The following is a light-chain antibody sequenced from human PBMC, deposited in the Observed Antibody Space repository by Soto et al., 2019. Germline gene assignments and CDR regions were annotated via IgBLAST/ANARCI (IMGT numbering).Light chain of an antibody. CDR2: SNA. CDR3: AAWDDSLSGAV. Sequence: QSVLTQQPSASGTPGQRVTISCSGSGSNIGSHTVSWYQQLPGTAPNLLIYSNAQRPSGVPDRFSGSKSGTSASLAISGLQSEDEPDYYCAAWDDSLSGAVFGGGTLLTVL. V-gene: IGLV1-44*01. CDR1: GSNIGSHT. J-gene: IGLJ7*01.